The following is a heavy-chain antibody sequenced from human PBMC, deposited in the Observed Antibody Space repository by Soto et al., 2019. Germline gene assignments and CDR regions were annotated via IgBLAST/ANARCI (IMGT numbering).Heavy chain of an antibody. J-gene: IGHJ6*03. V-gene: IGHV1-58*02. CDR2: IVVGSGNT. CDR1: GFTFTSSA. D-gene: IGHD3-10*02. CDR3: AADSHYVRYYYYMDV. Sequence: GASVKVSCKASGFTFTSSAMQWVRQARGQRLEWIGWIVVGSGNTNYAQQFQERVTITRDMSTSTAYMELSSLRSEDTAVYYCAADSHYVRYYYYMDVWGKGTTVTVSS.